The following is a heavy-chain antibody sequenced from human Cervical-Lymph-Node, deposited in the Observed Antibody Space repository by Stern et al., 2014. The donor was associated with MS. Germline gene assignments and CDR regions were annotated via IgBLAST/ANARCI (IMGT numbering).Heavy chain of an antibody. J-gene: IGHJ4*02. D-gene: IGHD3/OR15-3a*01. V-gene: IGHV1-46*01. CDR2: INPSGGST. Sequence: QVQLVESGAEVKKPGAPVKVSCKASGYTFTDHYIHWVRQAPGQGLEWMGVINPSGGSTTNAKKFQGSVTMTRDSSTSTVHMELSSLRSEDTAVYYCARGTGYSYYFDYWGQGTLVTVSS. CDR3: ARGTGYSYYFDY. CDR1: GYTFTDHY.